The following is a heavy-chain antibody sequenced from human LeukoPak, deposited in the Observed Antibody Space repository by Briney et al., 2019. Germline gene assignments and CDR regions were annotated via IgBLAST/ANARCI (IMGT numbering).Heavy chain of an antibody. CDR2: IYPGDSDT. CDR3: ARHAQYGDSPYYYYYGMDV. V-gene: IGHV5-51*01. Sequence: GESLKISCKGSGYSFTSYWIGWVRQMPGKGLEWMGIIYPGDSDTRYSPSFQGQVTISADKSISTAYLQWSSLKASDTAMYYCARHAQYGDSPYYYYYGMDVWGQGTTVTVSS. CDR1: GYSFTSYW. J-gene: IGHJ6*02. D-gene: IGHD4-17*01.